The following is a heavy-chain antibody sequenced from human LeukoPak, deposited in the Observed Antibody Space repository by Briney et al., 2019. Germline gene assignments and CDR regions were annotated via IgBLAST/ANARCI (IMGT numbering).Heavy chain of an antibody. CDR2: IDPNSGGT. V-gene: IGHV1-2*02. CDR1: GYTFTGYY. J-gene: IGHJ4*02. CDR3: ARGGDDFDLEGD. D-gene: IGHD3-3*01. Sequence: ASVKVSCKASGYTFTGYYMYWVRQAPGQGLEWMGWIDPNSGGTNYVQKFQGRGTMTRDTAISTAYMELSRLRSDDTAVYYCARGGDDFDLEGDWGQGTLVTVSS.